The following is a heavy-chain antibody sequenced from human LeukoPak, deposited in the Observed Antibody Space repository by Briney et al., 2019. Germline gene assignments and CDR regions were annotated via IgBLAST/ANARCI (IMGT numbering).Heavy chain of an antibody. D-gene: IGHD3-16*02. CDR2: ISGSGDYT. Sequence: PGGSLRLSCAASGFTFSSHGMSWVRQAPGKGLEWVSTISGSGDYTYYADSVKGRFTISRDNAKNSLYLQMNSLRAEDTAVYYCARDFMITFGGVIVSNDAFDIWGQGTMVTVSS. CDR3: ARDFMITFGGVIVSNDAFDI. V-gene: IGHV3-21*01. CDR1: GFTFSSHG. J-gene: IGHJ3*02.